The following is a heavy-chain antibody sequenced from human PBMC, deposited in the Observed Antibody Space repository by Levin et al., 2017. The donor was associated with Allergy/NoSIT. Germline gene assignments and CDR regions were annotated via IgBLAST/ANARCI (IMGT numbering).Heavy chain of an antibody. V-gene: IGHV4-31*03. CDR3: AGSSGTGPPIDP. D-gene: IGHD3-10*01. CDR2: MYYSGRT. J-gene: IGHJ5*02. CDR1: GGSVSGGGYY. Sequence: SETLSLTCTVSGGSVSGGGYYWSWVRQHSGKGLEWIATMYYSGRTYYNPSLESRVSMSLGTGKNQFSLTLSSVTAADTAVYYCAGSSGTGPPIDPWGQGALVTVSS.